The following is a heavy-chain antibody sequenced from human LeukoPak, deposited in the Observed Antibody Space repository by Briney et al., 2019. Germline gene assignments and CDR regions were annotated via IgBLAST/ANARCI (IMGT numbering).Heavy chain of an antibody. CDR2: MNPRSGSK. V-gene: IGHV1-8*01. Sequence: ASVKVSCKTSGYTFTNYDVNWVRQATGQGLEWMGWMNPRSGSKVYAQKFQGRVIMTSDNSINTAHMELTSLTSDDTAVYYCTKGLRADFWGQGTQVTVSS. CDR1: GYTFTNYD. J-gene: IGHJ4*02. CDR3: TKGLRADF.